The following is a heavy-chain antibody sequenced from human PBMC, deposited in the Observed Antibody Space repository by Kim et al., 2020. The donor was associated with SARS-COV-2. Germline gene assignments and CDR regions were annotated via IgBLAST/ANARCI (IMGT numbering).Heavy chain of an antibody. J-gene: IGHJ4*02. V-gene: IGHV1-18*04. CDR2: ISAYNGNT. CDR1: GYTFTSYG. D-gene: IGHD3-10*01. CDR3: ARDDRYYGSGSEFDY. Sequence: ASVKVSCKASGYTFTSYGISWVRQAPGQGLEWMGWISAYNGNTNYAQKLQGRVTMTTDTSTSTAYMELRSLRSDDTAVYYCARDDRYYGSGSEFDYWGQGTLVTVSS.